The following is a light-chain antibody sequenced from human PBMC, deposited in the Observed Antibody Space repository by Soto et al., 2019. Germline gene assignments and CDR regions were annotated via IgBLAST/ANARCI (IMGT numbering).Light chain of an antibody. J-gene: IGLJ3*02. CDR2: KNT. CDR3: AAWDDSLSARV. V-gene: IGLV1-47*01. CDR1: SYNVGKNL. Sequence: QSVLTQPPSASGTPGQRVTISCSGGSYNVGKNLVYWYQQRPGTAPKLIIFKNTQRPSGVPDRFSGSNSGSSASLAISGLRSEDEADYFCAAWDDSLSARVFGGGTKVTVL.